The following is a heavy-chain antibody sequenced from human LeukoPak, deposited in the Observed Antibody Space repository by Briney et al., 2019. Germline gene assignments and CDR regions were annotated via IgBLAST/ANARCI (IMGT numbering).Heavy chain of an antibody. CDR3: ARDRHIVVVPAAMPHWFDP. CDR1: GGSISSSSYY. D-gene: IGHD2-2*01. V-gene: IGHV4-39*07. CDR2: IYYSGST. J-gene: IGHJ5*02. Sequence: SETLSLTCTVSGGSISSSSYYWGWIRQPPGKGLEWIGSIYYSGSTYYNPSLKSRVTISVDTSKNQFSLKLSSVTAADTAVYYCARDRHIVVVPAAMPHWFDPWGQGTLVTVSS.